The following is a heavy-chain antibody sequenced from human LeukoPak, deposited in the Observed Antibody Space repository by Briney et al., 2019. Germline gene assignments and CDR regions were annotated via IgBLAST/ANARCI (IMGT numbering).Heavy chain of an antibody. V-gene: IGHV4-59*11. J-gene: IGHJ6*03. Sequence: SETLSLTCTVSGGSINNHYWSWIRQPPGKGLEWIGYIYYSGSTNYNPSLKSRVTISVDTSKNQFSLKLSSVTAADTAVYYCARETSRYYDFWSGYYHYYYMDVWGKGTTVTVSS. CDR3: ARETSRYYDFWSGYYHYYYMDV. D-gene: IGHD3-3*01. CDR2: IYYSGST. CDR1: GGSINNHY.